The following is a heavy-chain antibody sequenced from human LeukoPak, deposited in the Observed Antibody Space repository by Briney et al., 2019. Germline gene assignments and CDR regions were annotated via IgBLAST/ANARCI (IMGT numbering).Heavy chain of an antibody. Sequence: GASVKVSCKASGYTFTGNYMHWVRQAPGQGLEWMGWIDPHSLGTNYAQKFQGRVTMTRDTSISTAYMELTRLTSGDTAIYYCARGQGSSWFDYWGQGTLVTVSS. D-gene: IGHD6-13*01. CDR2: IDPHSLGT. CDR3: ARGQGSSWFDY. J-gene: IGHJ5*01. V-gene: IGHV1-2*02. CDR1: GYTFTGNY.